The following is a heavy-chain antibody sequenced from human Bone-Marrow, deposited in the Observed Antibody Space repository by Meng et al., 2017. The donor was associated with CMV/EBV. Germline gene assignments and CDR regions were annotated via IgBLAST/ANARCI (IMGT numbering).Heavy chain of an antibody. Sequence: GGSLRLSCAGSGFTFSNYWMSWVRQAPGKGLEWVANIKQDGSEKYYVDSVKGRFTITRDNAKNSLYLQMNSLRAEDTAVYYCARDLTESSGAFDIWGQGTMVTVSS. J-gene: IGHJ3*02. V-gene: IGHV3-7*01. CDR1: GFTFSNYW. CDR3: ARDLTESSGAFDI. D-gene: IGHD7-27*01. CDR2: IKQDGSEK.